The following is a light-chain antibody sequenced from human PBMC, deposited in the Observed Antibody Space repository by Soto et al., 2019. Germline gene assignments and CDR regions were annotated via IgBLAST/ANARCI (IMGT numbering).Light chain of an antibody. Sequence: EIVMTQSPATLSVSPGAPDPLSCRARQSVSNNVAWYQQNPGQAPRLLIYDASNRATGIPARFSGSGSGTDFTLTIGSLEPEDFAVYYCQQRSNWPPSITFGQGTRLEIK. CDR2: DAS. V-gene: IGKV3-11*01. CDR1: QSVSNN. J-gene: IGKJ5*01. CDR3: QQRSNWPPSIT.